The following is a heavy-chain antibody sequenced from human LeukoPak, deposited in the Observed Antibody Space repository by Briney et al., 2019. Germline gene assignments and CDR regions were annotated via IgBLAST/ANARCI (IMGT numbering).Heavy chain of an antibody. J-gene: IGHJ4*02. Sequence: GGSLRLSCAGSGFTFSSYSMNGVRQAPGKGLEWVSSISSSSSYIYYADSVEGRFTISRDNAKNSLYLQMNSLRAEDTAVYYCARDGGTTTLDYWGQGTLVTVSS. V-gene: IGHV3-21*01. D-gene: IGHD4-11*01. CDR2: ISSSSSYI. CDR1: GFTFSSYS. CDR3: ARDGGTTTLDY.